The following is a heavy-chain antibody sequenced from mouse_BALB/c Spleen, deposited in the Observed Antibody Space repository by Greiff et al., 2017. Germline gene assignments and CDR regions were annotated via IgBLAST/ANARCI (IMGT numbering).Heavy chain of an antibody. D-gene: IGHD2-1*01. CDR1: GFTFSSFG. CDR2: ISSGSSTI. Sequence: DVKLVESGGGLVQPGGSRKLSCAASGFTFSSFGMHWVRQAPEKGLEWVAYISSGSSTIYYADTVKGRFTISRDNPKNTLFLQMTSLRSEDTAMYYCAREGYGNLYAMDYWGQGTSVTVSS. J-gene: IGHJ4*01. V-gene: IGHV5-17*02. CDR3: AREGYGNLYAMDY.